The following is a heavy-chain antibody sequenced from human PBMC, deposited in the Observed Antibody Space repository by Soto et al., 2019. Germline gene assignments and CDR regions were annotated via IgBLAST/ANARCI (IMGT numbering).Heavy chain of an antibody. J-gene: IGHJ4*02. CDR3: ARSXXXAGDY. V-gene: IGHV1-3*01. CDR1: GYTFTSYA. CDR2: INAGNGNT. Sequence: QVQLVQSGAEVKKPGASVKVSCKASGYTFTSYAMHWVRQAPXQRLEWMGWINAGNGNTKYSQNFQGRVTITRDTXXXXXXXXXXXXXXXXXXXXYCARSXXXAGDYWGQGTLVTVSS. D-gene: IGHD2-8*02.